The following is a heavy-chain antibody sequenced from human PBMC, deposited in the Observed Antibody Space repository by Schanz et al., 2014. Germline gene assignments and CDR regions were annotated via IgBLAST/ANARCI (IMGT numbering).Heavy chain of an antibody. D-gene: IGHD2-2*01. CDR3: AKDSTHIDIVLVPTAIDY. V-gene: IGHV3-23*01. CDR1: GFTFNSYA. CDR2: ISHSGGST. Sequence: DVQLLESGGGLVQPGGSLRLSCAASGFTFNSYAMTWVRQAPGKGLEWVSSISHSGGSTYYADSVKGRFTISRDNSKNTLYLHMNTLRSEDTAVYYCAKDSTHIDIVLVPTAIDYWGQGTLVTVSS. J-gene: IGHJ4*02.